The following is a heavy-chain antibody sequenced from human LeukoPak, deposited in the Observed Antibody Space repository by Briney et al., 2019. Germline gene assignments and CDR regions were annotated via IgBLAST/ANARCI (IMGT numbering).Heavy chain of an antibody. D-gene: IGHD3-9*01. J-gene: IGHJ4*02. Sequence: PSETLSLTCTVSGGSVSSYYWSWIRQPPRKGLEWIGYIYYSGSTNYNPSLKSRVTISVDTSKNQFSLKLSSVTAADTAVYYCASIRYFDWLRGGYFDYWGQGTLVTVSS. CDR2: IYYSGST. CDR3: ASIRYFDWLRGGYFDY. V-gene: IGHV4-59*08. CDR1: GGSVSSYY.